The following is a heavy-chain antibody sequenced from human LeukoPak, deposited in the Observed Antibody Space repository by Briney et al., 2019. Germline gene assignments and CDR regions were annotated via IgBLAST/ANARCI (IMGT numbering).Heavy chain of an antibody. CDR3: AKIPIYCSGGSCYTPY. Sequence: GGSLRLSCAASGFTFSSDAMSWVRQAPGKGLEWVSTISGSGGSTYYADSVKGRFTISRDNSKNTLYLQMNSLRAEDTAVYYCAKIPIYCSGGSCYTPYWGQGTLVTVSS. CDR1: GFTFSSDA. D-gene: IGHD2-15*01. V-gene: IGHV3-23*01. J-gene: IGHJ4*02. CDR2: ISGSGGST.